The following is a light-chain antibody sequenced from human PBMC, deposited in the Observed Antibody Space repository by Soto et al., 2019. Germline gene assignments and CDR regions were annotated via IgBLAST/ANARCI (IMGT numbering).Light chain of an antibody. CDR2: NSS. J-gene: IGKJ1*01. CDR1: QSVSSNY. V-gene: IGKV3-20*01. Sequence: EIVLTQSPGTRSLSPGERATLSCRASQSVSSNYLAWYQQKPGQAPRIVIYNSSNRATGITDRFSGSVSGTDFNLTISRLEPEDFALYYCQQYRDLPRTFGQGTHVEIK. CDR3: QQYRDLPRT.